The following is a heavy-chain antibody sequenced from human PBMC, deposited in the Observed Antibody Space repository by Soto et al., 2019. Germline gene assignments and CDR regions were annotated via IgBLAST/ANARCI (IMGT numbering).Heavy chain of an antibody. D-gene: IGHD6-19*01. J-gene: IGHJ4*02. CDR1: GGSISSYY. V-gene: IGHV4-59*08. CDR2: IYYSGST. Sequence: QVQLQESGPGLVKPSETLSLTCTVSGGSISSYYWSWIRQPPGKGLEWIGYIYYSGSTNYNPSLKSRVTISVDTSKNQFSLKLSSVTAADTAVYYCASLGRYSSGWWYFDYWGQGTLVTVSS. CDR3: ASLGRYSSGWWYFDY.